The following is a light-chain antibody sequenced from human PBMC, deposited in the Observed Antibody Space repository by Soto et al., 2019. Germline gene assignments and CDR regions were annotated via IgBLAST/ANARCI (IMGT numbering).Light chain of an antibody. V-gene: IGKV1-5*03. J-gene: IGKJ2*01. CDR2: SAS. CDR1: QYINTW. Sequence: DIQMTQSPSTLSASVGDKVIITCRASQYINTWLAWYQQKPGRAPKLLIHSASNLESGVPSRLSGSGSGSDFPLTISSLQSDDFATYYCQQYQGYPFTFGQGTKLEI. CDR3: QQYQGYPFT.